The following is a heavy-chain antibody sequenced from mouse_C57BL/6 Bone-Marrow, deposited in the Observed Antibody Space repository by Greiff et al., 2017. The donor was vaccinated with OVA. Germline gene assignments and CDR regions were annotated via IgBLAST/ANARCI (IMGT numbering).Heavy chain of an antibody. Sequence: QVQLQQSGAELARPGASVKLSCKASGYTFTSSGISWVKQRTGQGLEWIGEIYPRSGNTYYNEKFKGKATLTADKSSSTAYMELRSLTSEDSAVYFCARRRDYDVFPFAYWGQGTLVTVSA. CDR2: IYPRSGNT. D-gene: IGHD2-4*01. V-gene: IGHV1-81*01. CDR3: ARRRDYDVFPFAY. J-gene: IGHJ3*01. CDR1: GYTFTSSG.